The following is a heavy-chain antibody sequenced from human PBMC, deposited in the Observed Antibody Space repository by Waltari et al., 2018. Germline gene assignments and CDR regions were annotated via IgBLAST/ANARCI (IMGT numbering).Heavy chain of an antibody. V-gene: IGHV5-10-1*03. Sequence: EVQLAQSGAEVKKPGESLRISYKGSGYTFNSYWINWVRQMPGRGLEWVVMIDPSDSQTNYSPSFQGHFTISTYRSITTAYLQWSSLKASDTAIYYCARRRDIWTGTGYQYAMDVWGQGTTVTVSS. CDR2: IDPSDSQT. CDR1: GYTFNSYW. J-gene: IGHJ6*02. D-gene: IGHD3-9*01. CDR3: ARRRDIWTGTGYQYAMDV.